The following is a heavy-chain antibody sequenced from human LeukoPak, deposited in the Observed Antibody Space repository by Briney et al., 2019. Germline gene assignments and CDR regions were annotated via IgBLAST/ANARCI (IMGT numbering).Heavy chain of an antibody. D-gene: IGHD3-10*01. CDR1: GFTVSSNY. CDR3: ARGRRNYYGSGSYFSFDY. V-gene: IGHV3-66*01. Sequence: PGGSLRLSCAASGFTVSSNYMGWVRQAPGKGLEWVSVIYSGGSTYYADSVKGRFTISRDNSKNTLYLQMNSLRAEDTAVYYCARGRRNYYGSGSYFSFDYWGQGTLVTVSS. J-gene: IGHJ4*02. CDR2: IYSGGST.